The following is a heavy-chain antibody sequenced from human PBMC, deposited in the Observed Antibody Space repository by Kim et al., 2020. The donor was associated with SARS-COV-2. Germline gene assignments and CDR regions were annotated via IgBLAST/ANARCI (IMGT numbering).Heavy chain of an antibody. J-gene: IGHJ4*02. CDR3: AKSGQLDY. V-gene: IGHV3-23*01. D-gene: IGHD5-12*01. CDR1: GFTFSNSP. CDR2: IDGRGATT. Sequence: GGSLRLSCAASGFTFSNSPMSWVRQAPGKGLEWVSTIDGRGATTYYPGSVKGRFTISRDNSKNTLYLQMNTLRAEDTAVYFCAKSGQLDYWGQGTLVTVSP.